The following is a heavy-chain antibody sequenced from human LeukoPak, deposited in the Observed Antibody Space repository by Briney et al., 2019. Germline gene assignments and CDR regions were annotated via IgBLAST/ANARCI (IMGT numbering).Heavy chain of an antibody. CDR2: ISSSSSYI. V-gene: IGHV3-21*01. CDR3: ARTARASGAFDI. CDR1: GFTFSSYS. J-gene: IGHJ3*02. Sequence: GGSLRLSCAASGFTFSSYSMNWVRQAPVKGLEWVSSISSSSSYIYYADSVKGRFTISRDDAKNSLYLQMNSLRAEDTAVYYCARTARASGAFDIGGQGTMVSVSS.